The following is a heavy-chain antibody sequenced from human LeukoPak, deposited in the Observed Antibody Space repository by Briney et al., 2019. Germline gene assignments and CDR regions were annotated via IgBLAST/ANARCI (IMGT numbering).Heavy chain of an antibody. D-gene: IGHD1-14*01. CDR1: GFRFSNAR. CDR2: LSSRGGLT. CDR3: AKGGSTYSELDY. J-gene: IGHJ4*02. V-gene: IGHV3-23*01. Sequence: PGGSLRLCCGASGFRFSNARMTWVRQAPGKGLEWVSGLSSRGGLTYYAGSVKARFTISRENSKNTLYLQTNSLRADDTAVYYPAKGGSTYSELDYWGQGTLVTVSS.